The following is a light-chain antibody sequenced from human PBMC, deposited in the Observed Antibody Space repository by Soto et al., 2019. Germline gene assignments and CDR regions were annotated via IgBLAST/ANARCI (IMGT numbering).Light chain of an antibody. CDR3: QQYKSYPYT. CDR2: GAS. J-gene: IGKJ2*01. Sequence: EIVLTQSPGTLSLSPGERATLSCRASQSVSSSYLAWYQQKPGQAPRLLIYGASSRATGIPDRFSGSGSGTDFTLTISRLEPEDFAVYYCQQYKSYPYTFGQGTKLEIK. V-gene: IGKV3-20*01. CDR1: QSVSSSY.